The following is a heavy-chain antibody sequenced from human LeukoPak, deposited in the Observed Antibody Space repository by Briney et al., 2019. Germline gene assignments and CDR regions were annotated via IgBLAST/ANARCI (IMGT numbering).Heavy chain of an antibody. CDR2: ISSSSSYI. Sequence: PGGSPRLSCAASGFTFSSYSMSRVRQAPGKGLEWVSSISSSSSYIYYADSVKGRFTISRDNAKNSLYLQMNSLRAEDTAVYYCARAVPSTYYYDSSGYPDYWGQGTLVTVSS. CDR3: ARAVPSTYYYDSSGYPDY. J-gene: IGHJ4*02. V-gene: IGHV3-21*01. CDR1: GFTFSSYS. D-gene: IGHD3-22*01.